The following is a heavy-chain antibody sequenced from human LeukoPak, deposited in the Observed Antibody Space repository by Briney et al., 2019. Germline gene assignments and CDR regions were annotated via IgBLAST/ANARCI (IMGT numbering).Heavy chain of an antibody. CDR2: ISAYNGNT. V-gene: IGHV1-18*01. CDR3: ARDTRSGWPGWNFDY. D-gene: IGHD6-19*01. CDR1: GYTFTSYG. Sequence: GASVKVSCKASGYTFTSYGISWVRQAPGQGLEWMGWISAYNGNTNYAQKLQGRVTMTTDTSTSTAYMELRSLRSDDTAVYYCARDTRSGWPGWNFDYWGQGTLVTVSS. J-gene: IGHJ4*02.